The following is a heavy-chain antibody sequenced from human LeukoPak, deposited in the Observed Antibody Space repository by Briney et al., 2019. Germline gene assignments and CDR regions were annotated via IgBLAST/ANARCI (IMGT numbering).Heavy chain of an antibody. CDR3: ASQGPSGVLRFLEWLSPPRWFDP. V-gene: IGHV4-4*07. J-gene: IGHJ5*02. Sequence: SETLSLTCTVSGGSISSYYWSWIRQPAGKGLEWIGRIYTSGSTNYNPSLKSRVTISVDTSKNQFSLKLSSVTAADTAVYYCASQGPSGVLRFLEWLSPPRWFDPWGQGTLVTVSS. CDR1: GGSISSYY. D-gene: IGHD3-3*01. CDR2: IYTSGST.